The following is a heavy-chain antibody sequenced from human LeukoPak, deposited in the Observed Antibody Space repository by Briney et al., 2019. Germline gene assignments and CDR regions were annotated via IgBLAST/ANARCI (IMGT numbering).Heavy chain of an antibody. V-gene: IGHV5-51*01. CDR2: IYPGDSDT. Sequence: GESLKISCKGSGYSFTSYWIGWVRQMPGKGLEWMGIIYPGDSDTRYSPSFQGQVTISADKSISTAYLQWSSLKASDTAMYYCARHEIDDYSNLDAFDIWGQGTMVTVSS. CDR3: ARHEIDDYSNLDAFDI. J-gene: IGHJ3*02. CDR1: GYSFTSYW. D-gene: IGHD4-11*01.